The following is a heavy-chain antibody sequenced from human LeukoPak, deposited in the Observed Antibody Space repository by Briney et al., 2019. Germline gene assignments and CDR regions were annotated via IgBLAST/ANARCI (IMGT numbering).Heavy chain of an antibody. V-gene: IGHV3-53*01. Sequence: GGSLRLSCAASGFTVSSNYMSWVRQAPGKGLEWVSVIYSGGSTYYADSVKGRFTISRDNSKNTLYLQMNSLRAEDTAVYYCARARLAVAGTYYYYYMDVWGKGTTVTISS. CDR2: IYSGGST. CDR1: GFTVSSNY. D-gene: IGHD6-19*01. J-gene: IGHJ6*03. CDR3: ARARLAVAGTYYYYYMDV.